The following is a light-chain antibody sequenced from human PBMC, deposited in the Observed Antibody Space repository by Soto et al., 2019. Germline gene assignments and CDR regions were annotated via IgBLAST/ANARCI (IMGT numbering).Light chain of an antibody. CDR1: QSITSW. J-gene: IGKJ1*01. CDR2: DAS. CDR3: QQYESYSPWT. V-gene: IGKV1-5*01. Sequence: DLQIMQFPSALSGSGGDRATITCRARQSITSWLAWYQQQPGKAPKPLIYDASTLQSGVPSRYSASGSGTEITLTISNLHPDDFATYNCQQYESYSPWTFGQGTKV.